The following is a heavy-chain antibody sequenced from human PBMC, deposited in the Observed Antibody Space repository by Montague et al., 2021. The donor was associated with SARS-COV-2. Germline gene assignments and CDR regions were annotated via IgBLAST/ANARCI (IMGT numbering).Heavy chain of an antibody. Sequence: SETLSLTCAVYGGSFCGYYWSWIRQPPGKGLVWIGEINHSGSANYNPSLKSRVTISVDTSKNQFSLKLSSVTAADTAVYYCARVRYYGSGTSLGMDVWGQGTTVTVSS. J-gene: IGHJ6*02. D-gene: IGHD3-10*01. V-gene: IGHV4-34*01. CDR3: ARVRYYGSGTSLGMDV. CDR2: INHSGSA. CDR1: GGSFCGYY.